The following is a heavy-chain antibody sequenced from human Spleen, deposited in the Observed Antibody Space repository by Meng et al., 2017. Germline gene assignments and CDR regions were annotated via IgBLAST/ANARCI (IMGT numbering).Heavy chain of an antibody. D-gene: IGHD6-13*01. J-gene: IGHJ6*02. CDR3: AGSSSWFREYYYYYYGMDV. CDR2: ISYDGSNK. CDR1: GFTFSSYA. V-gene: IGHV3-30*14. Sequence: GESLKISCAASGFTFSSYAMHWVRQAPGKGLEWVAVISYDGSNKYYADSVKGRFTISRDNSKNTLYLQMNSLRAEDTAIYYCAGSSSWFREYYYYYYGMDVWGQGTTVTVSS.